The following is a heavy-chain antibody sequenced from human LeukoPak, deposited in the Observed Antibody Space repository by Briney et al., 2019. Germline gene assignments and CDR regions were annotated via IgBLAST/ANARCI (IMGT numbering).Heavy chain of an antibody. CDR2: ISYDGSNK. Sequence: PGGSLRLSCAASGFTFSSYGMHRVRQAPGKGLEWVAVISYDGSNKYYADSVKGRFTISRDNSKNTLYLQMNSLRAEDTAVYYCAKVSIAVAQSYYYGMDVWGQGTTVTVSS. V-gene: IGHV3-30*18. D-gene: IGHD6-19*01. CDR3: AKVSIAVAQSYYYGMDV. CDR1: GFTFSSYG. J-gene: IGHJ6*02.